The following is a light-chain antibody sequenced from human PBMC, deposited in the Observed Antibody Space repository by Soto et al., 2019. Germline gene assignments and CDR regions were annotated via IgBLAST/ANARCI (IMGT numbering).Light chain of an antibody. CDR3: QYQGT. CDR1: QSVGRRY. J-gene: IGKJ4*01. Sequence: IVLTQSPGTLSLSPGERATLSCRASQSVGRRYLAWYQQKPAQAPMLLIYDTSERASDIPDRFSGSGSGTDITLTISRLVPEDFAVYYCQYQGTFGGGTKVEIK. V-gene: IGKV3-20*01. CDR2: DTS.